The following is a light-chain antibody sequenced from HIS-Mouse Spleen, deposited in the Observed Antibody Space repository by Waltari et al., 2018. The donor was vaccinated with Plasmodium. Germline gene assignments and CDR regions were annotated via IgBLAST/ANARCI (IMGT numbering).Light chain of an antibody. CDR1: QSVSSSY. Sequence: EIVLTQSPGTLSLSPGERATLSCRASQSVSSSYFAWYQQKPVQAPRLLIYGSSSRSTGIPDRCSGSGSGTDFTLTISRLEPEDFAVYYCQQYGSSPYTFGQGTKLEIK. J-gene: IGKJ2*01. V-gene: IGKV3-20*01. CDR3: QQYGSSPYT. CDR2: GSS.